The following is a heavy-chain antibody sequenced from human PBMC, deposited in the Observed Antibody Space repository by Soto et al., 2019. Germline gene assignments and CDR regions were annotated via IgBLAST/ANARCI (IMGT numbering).Heavy chain of an antibody. D-gene: IGHD1-26*01. Sequence: PGGSLRLSCAASGFTFSSYGMHWVRQAPGKGLEWVAVIWYDGSNKYYADSVKGRFTISRDNSKNTLYLQMNSLRAEDTAVYYCTTGFGGATKYFDYWGQGTLVTVCS. V-gene: IGHV3-33*01. CDR2: IWYDGSNK. J-gene: IGHJ4*02. CDR1: GFTFSSYG. CDR3: TTGFGGATKYFDY.